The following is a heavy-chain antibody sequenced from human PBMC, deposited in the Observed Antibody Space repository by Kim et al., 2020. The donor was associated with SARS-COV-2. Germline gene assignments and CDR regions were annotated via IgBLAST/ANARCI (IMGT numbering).Heavy chain of an antibody. Sequence: GGSLRLSCAASGFTFNTCAMHWARQAPGKGLEWVAVTSYDGWNSSYAASVKGRFTISRDNSKNTLYLQMTGLRAEDTAVYYCARAPAGVKYYSFCIDVWG. CDR3: ARAPAGVKYYSFCIDV. D-gene: IGHD2-8*01. V-gene: IGHV3-30*04. CDR2: TSYDGWNS. CDR1: GFTFNTCA. J-gene: IGHJ6*03.